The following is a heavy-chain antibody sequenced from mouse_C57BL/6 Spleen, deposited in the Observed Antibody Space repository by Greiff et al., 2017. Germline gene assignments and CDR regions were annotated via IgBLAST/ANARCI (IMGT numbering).Heavy chain of an antibody. V-gene: IGHV1-82*01. CDR3: ARFPYYYGSSRYYFDY. CDR1: GYAFSSSW. Sequence: VQLQQSGPELVKPGASVKISCKASGYAFSSSWMNWVKQRPGKGLEWIGRIYPGDGDTNYNGKFKGKATLTADKSSSTAYMQLSSLTSEDSAVYFCARFPYYYGSSRYYFDYWGQGTTLTVSS. J-gene: IGHJ2*01. D-gene: IGHD1-1*01. CDR2: IYPGDGDT.